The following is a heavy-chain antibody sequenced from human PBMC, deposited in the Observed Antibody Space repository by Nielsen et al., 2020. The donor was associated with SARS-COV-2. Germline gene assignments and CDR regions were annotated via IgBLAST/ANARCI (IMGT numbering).Heavy chain of an antibody. J-gene: IGHJ6*02. Sequence: GGSLRLSCAASGFTFSSYAMHWVRQAPGKGLEWVAVISYDGSNKYHADSVKGRFTISRDNSKNTLYLQMNSLRAEDTAVYYCARDRSGDYGMDVWGQGTTVTVSS. CDR2: ISYDGSNK. D-gene: IGHD1-14*01. CDR1: GFTFSSYA. V-gene: IGHV3-30-3*01. CDR3: ARDRSGDYGMDV.